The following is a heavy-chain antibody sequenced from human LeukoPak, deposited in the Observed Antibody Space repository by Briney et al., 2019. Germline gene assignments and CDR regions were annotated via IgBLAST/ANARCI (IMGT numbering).Heavy chain of an antibody. CDR2: INHSGST. D-gene: IGHD2-15*01. V-gene: IGHV4-34*01. CDR1: YGSFSGYY. J-gene: IGHJ6*03. Sequence: SETLSLTCAVYYGSFSGYYWSWIRQPPGKGLEWIGEINHSGSTNYNPSLKSRVTISVDMSKNQFCLKLSSVTAADTAVYYCARTGYCSGGSCYHYYYYYMDVWGKGTTVTISS. CDR3: ARTGYCSGGSCYHYYYYYMDV.